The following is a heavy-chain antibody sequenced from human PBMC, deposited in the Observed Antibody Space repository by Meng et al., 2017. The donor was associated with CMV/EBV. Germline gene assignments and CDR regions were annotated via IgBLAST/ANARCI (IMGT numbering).Heavy chain of an antibody. D-gene: IGHD6-6*01. V-gene: IGHV3-73*01. Sequence: SGFTFSGSAMRWVRQASGKGLEWVGRIRSKANSYATAYAASVEGRFTISRDDSKNTAYLQMNSLKTEDTAVYYCTRRGYSSSSNFDYWGQGTLVTVSS. J-gene: IGHJ4*02. CDR2: IRSKANSYAT. CDR1: GFTFSGSA. CDR3: TRRGYSSSSNFDY.